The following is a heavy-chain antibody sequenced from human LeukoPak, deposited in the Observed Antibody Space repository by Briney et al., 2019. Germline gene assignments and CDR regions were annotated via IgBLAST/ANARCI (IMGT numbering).Heavy chain of an antibody. CDR1: GYTFTSYD. Sequence: ASVKVSCKASGYTFTSYDINWVRQAAGQGLEWMGWMSHNSDYTGYAQKFQGRVTMTRNTSISTAYMQLSGLRSDDAAMYFCARGVAAGYDYWGQGTLVTVSS. D-gene: IGHD6-13*01. V-gene: IGHV1-8*01. CDR2: MSHNSDYT. CDR3: ARGVAAGYDY. J-gene: IGHJ4*02.